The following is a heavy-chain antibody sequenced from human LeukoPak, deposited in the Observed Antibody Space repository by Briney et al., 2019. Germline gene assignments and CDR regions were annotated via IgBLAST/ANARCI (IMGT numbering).Heavy chain of an antibody. Sequence: SETLSLTCAVYGGSFSGYYWSWMRQPPGKGLEWIGEINHSGSTNYNPSLKSRVTISVDTSKNQFSLKLSSVTAADTAVYYYARELYYYDSSGYYYWGQGTLVTVSS. CDR3: ARELYYYDSSGYYY. V-gene: IGHV4-34*01. D-gene: IGHD3-22*01. CDR2: INHSGST. CDR1: GGSFSGYY. J-gene: IGHJ4*02.